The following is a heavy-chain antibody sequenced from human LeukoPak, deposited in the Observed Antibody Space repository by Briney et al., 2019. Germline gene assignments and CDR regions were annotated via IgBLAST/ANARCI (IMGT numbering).Heavy chain of an antibody. D-gene: IGHD3-10*01. J-gene: IGHJ6*03. V-gene: IGHV4-34*01. CDR2: INHSGST. CDR1: GGSFSGYY. Sequence: SETLSLTCAVYGGSFSGYYWSWIRQPPGKGLEWIGEINHSGSTNYNPSLKSRVTISVDTSKNQFSLKLSSVTAADTAVYYCARRPFGEAAYMDVWGKGTTVTISS. CDR3: ARRPFGEAAYMDV.